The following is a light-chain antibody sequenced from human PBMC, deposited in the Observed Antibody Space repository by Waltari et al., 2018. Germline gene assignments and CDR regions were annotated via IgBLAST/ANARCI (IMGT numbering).Light chain of an antibody. V-gene: IGKV3D-15*01. J-gene: IGKJ3*01. CDR1: QSVSSN. Sequence: EIVMTQSPAPLSVSPGERATLSCRASQSVSSNLAWYQQKPGHAPTLLIYGASTSATGIPARFSGSVSGTEFTVTISSLQSEDFGVDYCQQYNNWPPGTFGPGTKVDIK. CDR3: QQYNNWPPGT. CDR2: GAS.